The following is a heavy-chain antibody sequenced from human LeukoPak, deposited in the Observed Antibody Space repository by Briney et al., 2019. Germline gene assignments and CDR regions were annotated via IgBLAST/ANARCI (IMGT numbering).Heavy chain of an antibody. V-gene: IGHV4-59*01. CDR1: GGSISSYY. CDR2: IYYSRST. Sequence: PSETLSLTCTVSGGSISSYYWSWIRQPPGKGLEWIGYIYYSRSTNYNPSLKSRVTISVDTSKNQFSLKLSSVTAADTAVYYCARDNYGSGSLLLDNWFDPWGQGTLVTVSS. CDR3: ARDNYGSGSLLLDNWFDP. D-gene: IGHD3-10*01. J-gene: IGHJ5*02.